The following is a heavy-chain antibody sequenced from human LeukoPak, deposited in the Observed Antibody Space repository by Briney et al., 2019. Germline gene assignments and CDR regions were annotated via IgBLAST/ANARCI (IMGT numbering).Heavy chain of an antibody. Sequence: ASVKVSCKASGYTFTAYYMDWVRQAPGQGREWMGGINHNSGGRNYAKKVQGRVTMPRDKSISTAYMEMRRLRSDDTAVYYCWYYYDSSNAVVNAFDIWGQGTMVTVSS. CDR3: WYYYDSSNAVVNAFDI. J-gene: IGHJ3*02. V-gene: IGHV1-2*02. CDR2: INHNSGGR. CDR1: GYTFTAYY. D-gene: IGHD3-22*01.